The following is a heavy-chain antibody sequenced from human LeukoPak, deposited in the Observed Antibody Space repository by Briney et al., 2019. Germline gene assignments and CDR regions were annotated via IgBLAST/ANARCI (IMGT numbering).Heavy chain of an antibody. CDR3: ARDGYPLYGY. D-gene: IGHD5-12*01. J-gene: IGHJ4*02. V-gene: IGHV3-7*01. Sequence: GGSLRLSCVISGFTFRSYWMSWVRQAPGKGLEWVASIKYDGSEAFYVDSVKGRFTISRDNTKNSLYLQMNGLRGEDTAAYFCARDGYPLYGYWGQGTLVTVSS. CDR2: IKYDGSEA. CDR1: GFTFRSYW.